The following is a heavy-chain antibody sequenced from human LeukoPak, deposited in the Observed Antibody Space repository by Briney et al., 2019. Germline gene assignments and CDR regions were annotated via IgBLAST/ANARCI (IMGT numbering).Heavy chain of an antibody. CDR1: GGSFSGYY. D-gene: IGHD1-26*01. J-gene: IGHJ4*02. V-gene: IGHV4-34*01. CDR3: ARVGRYSGSYMEPLDY. CDR2: IYHSGST. Sequence: SETLSLTCAVYGGSFSGYYWSWIRQPPGKGLEWIGSIYHSGSTYYNPSLKSRVTISVDTSKNQFSLKLSSVTAADTAVYYCARVGRYSGSYMEPLDYWGQGTLVTVSS.